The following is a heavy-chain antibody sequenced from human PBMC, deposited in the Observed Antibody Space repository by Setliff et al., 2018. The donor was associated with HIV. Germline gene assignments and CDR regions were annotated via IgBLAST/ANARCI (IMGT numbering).Heavy chain of an antibody. J-gene: IGHJ4*02. Sequence: SVKVSCKASGGTFSNYAFSWVRLAPGRGLEWMGGIIPVFDTTNYEKKFRDRVTITADESTSTVYLELISLRSEDTAVYYCAVGDYVWGSYRLDFWGQGTLVTVSS. CDR3: AVGDYVWGSYRLDF. CDR2: IIPVFDTT. CDR1: GGTFSNYA. D-gene: IGHD3-16*02. V-gene: IGHV1-69*13.